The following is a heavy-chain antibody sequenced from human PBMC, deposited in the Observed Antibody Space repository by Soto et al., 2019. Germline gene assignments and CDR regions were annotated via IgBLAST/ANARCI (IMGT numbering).Heavy chain of an antibody. Sequence: GGSLRLSCAASGFTFSSYSMNWVRQAPGKGLEWVSYISSSSSTIYYADSVKGRFTISRDNAKNSLYLQMNSLRDEDTAVYYCARVMRCPTATHLCYYYYGMDVWGQGTTVTVSS. CDR2: ISSSSSTI. D-gene: IGHD2-15*01. CDR1: GFTFSSYS. J-gene: IGHJ6*02. V-gene: IGHV3-48*02. CDR3: ARVMRCPTATHLCYYYYGMDV.